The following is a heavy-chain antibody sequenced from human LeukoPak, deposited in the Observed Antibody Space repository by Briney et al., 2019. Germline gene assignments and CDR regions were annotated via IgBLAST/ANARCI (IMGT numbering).Heavy chain of an antibody. D-gene: IGHD3-22*01. CDR2: IYTSGST. Sequence: SETLSLTCTVSGGSISSGSYYWSWIRQPAGKGLEWIGRIYTSGSTNYNPSLKSRGTISVDTSKNQFSLKLSSVTAADTAVYYCARDRGDYYDSSENWFDPWGQGTLVTVSS. V-gene: IGHV4-61*02. CDR1: GGSISSGSYY. CDR3: ARDRGDYYDSSENWFDP. J-gene: IGHJ5*02.